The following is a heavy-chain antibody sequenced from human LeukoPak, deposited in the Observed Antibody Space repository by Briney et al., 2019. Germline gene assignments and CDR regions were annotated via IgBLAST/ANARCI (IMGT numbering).Heavy chain of an antibody. CDR1: GDSVSSNSAA. V-gene: IGHV6-1*01. Sequence: SSQTLSLTCGISGDSVSSNSAACNWIRQSPSGGLEWLGRTYYRSKWYNDYAVSVKSRLTINPDTSKNQFSLQLNSVTPEDTAIYYCARTSMFDYWGQGTLVTVSS. J-gene: IGHJ4*02. CDR2: TYYRSKWYN. CDR3: ARTSMFDY.